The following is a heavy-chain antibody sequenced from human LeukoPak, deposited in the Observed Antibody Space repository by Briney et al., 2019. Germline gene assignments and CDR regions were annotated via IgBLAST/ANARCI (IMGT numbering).Heavy chain of an antibody. CDR1: GFRFTDYS. CDR2: IWYDGSNK. V-gene: IGHV3-33*06. CDR3: AKDADGSGSYFDY. J-gene: IGHJ4*02. D-gene: IGHD3-10*01. Sequence: GGSLRLSCAASGFRFTDYSMSWVRQAPGKGLEWVAVIWYDGSNKYYADSVKGRFTISRDNSKNTLYLQMNSLRAEDTAVYYCAKDADGSGSYFDYWGQGTLVTVSS.